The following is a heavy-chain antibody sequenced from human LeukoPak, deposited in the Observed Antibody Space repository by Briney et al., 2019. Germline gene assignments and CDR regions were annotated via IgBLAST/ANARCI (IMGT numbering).Heavy chain of an antibody. CDR3: ARRMESADY. CDR1: GDSISRSSYY. Sequence: SETLSLTCTVSGDSISRSSYYWGWIRQPPGKGLEWIGSIYYSGITYYNPSLKSQVTISVDTSENQFSLMLSSVTAADTAVYYCARRMESADYWGQGTLVTVSS. D-gene: IGHD1-1*01. J-gene: IGHJ4*02. CDR2: IYYSGIT. V-gene: IGHV4-39*01.